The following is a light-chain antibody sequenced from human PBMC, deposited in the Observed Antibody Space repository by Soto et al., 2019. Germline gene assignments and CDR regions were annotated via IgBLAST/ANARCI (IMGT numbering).Light chain of an antibody. CDR2: EVS. J-gene: IGLJ1*01. CDR3: TSYTSSSSQV. CDR1: SSDVGGYIY. V-gene: IGLV2-14*01. Sequence: QSVLTQPASVSGSPGQSITISCTGTSSDVGGYIYVSWYQHHPGIAPKLMIYEVSNRPSGVSNRFSGSKSGNTASLTISGLQAEDEADYYCTSYTSSSSQVFGTGTKVTVL.